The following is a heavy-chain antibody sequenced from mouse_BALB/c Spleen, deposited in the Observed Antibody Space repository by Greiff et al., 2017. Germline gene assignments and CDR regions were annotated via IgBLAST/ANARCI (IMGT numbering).Heavy chain of an antibody. D-gene: IGHD2-4*01. CDR3: ARDRGDYDGVSAWFAY. CDR1: GFTFSSYA. CDR2: ISSGGSYT. V-gene: IGHV5-9-4*01. Sequence: VQLKESGGGLVKPGGSLKLSCAASGFTFSSYAMSWVRQSPEKRLEWVAEISSGGSYTYYPDTVTGRFTISRDNAKNTLYLEMSSLRSEDTAMYYCARDRGDYDGVSAWFAYWGQGTLVTVSA. J-gene: IGHJ3*01.